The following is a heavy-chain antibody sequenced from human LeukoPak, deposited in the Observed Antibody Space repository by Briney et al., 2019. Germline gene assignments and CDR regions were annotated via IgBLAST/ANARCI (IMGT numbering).Heavy chain of an antibody. CDR2: IYCGGST. Sequence: SETLSLSCTVSGDSISSSNYYWVWIRQPPGKGLEWIGSIYCGGSTYYNPSRKRRVTISIDTSTNQFSLKLSSVTAADTAVYYCAREDYNTDTDYWGQGTLVTVSS. CDR1: GDSISSSNYY. V-gene: IGHV4-39*07. D-gene: IGHD4-11*01. J-gene: IGHJ4*02. CDR3: AREDYNTDTDY.